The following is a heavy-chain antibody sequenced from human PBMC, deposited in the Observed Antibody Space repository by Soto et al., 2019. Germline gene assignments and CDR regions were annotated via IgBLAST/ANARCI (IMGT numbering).Heavy chain of an antibody. V-gene: IGHV3-43*01. CDR3: AKAESVAQPPDYYYYGMDV. CDR1: GFTFDDYT. J-gene: IGHJ6*02. CDR2: ISWDGGST. Sequence: PGGSLRLSCAASGFTFDDYTMHWVRQAPGKGLEWVSLISWDGGSTYYADSVKGRFTISRDNSKNSLYLQMNSLRTEDTALYYCAKAESVAQPPDYYYYGMDVWGQGTTVTVSS. D-gene: IGHD6-19*01.